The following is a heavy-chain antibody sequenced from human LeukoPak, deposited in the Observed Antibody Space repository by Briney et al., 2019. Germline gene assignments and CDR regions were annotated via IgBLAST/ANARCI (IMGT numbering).Heavy chain of an antibody. CDR3: ARGPLYCSSTSCYSPGYYYYYMDV. D-gene: IGHD2-2*01. CDR1: GGTFSSYA. V-gene: IGHV1-69*05. CDR2: IIPIFGTA. Sequence: SVKVSCKASGGTFSSYAISWVRQAPGQGPEWMGGIIPIFGTANYAQKFQGRVTITTDESTSTAYMELSSLRSEDTAVYYCARGPLYCSSTSCYSPGYYYYYMDVWGKGTTVTVSS. J-gene: IGHJ6*03.